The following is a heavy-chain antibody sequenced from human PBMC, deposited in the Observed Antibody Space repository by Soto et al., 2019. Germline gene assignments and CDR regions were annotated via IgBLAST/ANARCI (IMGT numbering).Heavy chain of an antibody. V-gene: IGHV4-28*03. CDR2: IFYDGST. D-gene: IGHD3-10*01. CDR3: ARGSDRGTSFSSRFDP. J-gene: IGHJ5*02. CDR1: GYSITNSNW. Sequence: PSETLSLTCAVSGYSITNSNWWGWIRQPPGKGLEWIGFIFYDGSTYYSPSLKSRITMSVDTSKNQFSLNLSFVTAVDTAIYYCARGSDRGTSFSSRFDPWGQGALVT.